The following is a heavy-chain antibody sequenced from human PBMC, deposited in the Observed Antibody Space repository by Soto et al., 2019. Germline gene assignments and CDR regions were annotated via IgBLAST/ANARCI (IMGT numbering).Heavy chain of an antibody. CDR1: GFTFSSYA. CDR3: AKTSGIAAAGTRYFDY. V-gene: IGHV3-23*01. CDR2: ISGSGGST. Sequence: GGSLRLSCAASGFTFSSYAMSWVRQAPGKGLEWVSAISGSGGSTYYADSVKGRFTISRDNSKNTLYLQMNSLRAEDTAVYYCAKTSGIAAAGTRYFDYSGQGTLVTVSS. D-gene: IGHD6-13*01. J-gene: IGHJ4*02.